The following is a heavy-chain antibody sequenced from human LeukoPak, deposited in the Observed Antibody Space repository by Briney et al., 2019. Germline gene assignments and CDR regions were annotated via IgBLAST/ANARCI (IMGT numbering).Heavy chain of an antibody. CDR1: GFTFSTYW. J-gene: IGHJ6*02. CDR2: INQYGSEK. V-gene: IGHV3-7*04. Sequence: GSLRLSCAASGFTFSTYWMTWVRQAPGKGLEWVANINQYGSEKYYVDSVKGRFTISRDNAKNSLYLQMNSLRAQDTALYYCAGGHTYYYYGMDVWGQGTTVTVSS. CDR3: AGGHTYYYYGMDV.